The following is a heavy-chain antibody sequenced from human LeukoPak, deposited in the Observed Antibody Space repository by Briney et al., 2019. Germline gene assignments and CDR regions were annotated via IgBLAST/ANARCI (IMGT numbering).Heavy chain of an antibody. V-gene: IGHV3-74*01. CDR3: ANELRGDYMAV. CDR1: GFTFSSLW. CDR2: INSDGSRT. Sequence: GESLRLSCAAAGFTFSSLWVQWVRQAPGRALVWVSRINSDGSRTSYAHSVKGGFTISRDKAKNTLYLQMNSLRAEDTAAYYCANELRGDYMAVWRKGTTVTVS. J-gene: IGHJ6*03. D-gene: IGHD1-26*01.